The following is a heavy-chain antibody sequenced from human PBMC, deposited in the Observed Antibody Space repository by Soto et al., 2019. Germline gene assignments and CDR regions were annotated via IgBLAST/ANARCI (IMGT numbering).Heavy chain of an antibody. CDR1: GFTFSSYG. CDR3: ARDLSSSWSLLDY. CDR2: IWYDGSNK. V-gene: IGHV3-33*01. J-gene: IGHJ4*02. D-gene: IGHD6-13*01. Sequence: QVQLVESGGGVFQPGRSLRLSCAASGFTFSSYGMHWVRQAPGKGLEWGAVIWYDGSNKYYADSLKGRFTISRDNYKNKLYLQMNRLRAEYTAVYYCARDLSSSWSLLDYWGQGTLVTVSS.